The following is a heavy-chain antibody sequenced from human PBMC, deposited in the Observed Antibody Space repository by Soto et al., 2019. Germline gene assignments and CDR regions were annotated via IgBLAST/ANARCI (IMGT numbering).Heavy chain of an antibody. J-gene: IGHJ6*02. D-gene: IGHD2-21*02. CDR2: INPYTGGT. CDR1: GDTFTGYD. Sequence: ASVKVSCKASGDTFTGYDVRWVRQAPGQGPECMGWINPYTGGTNYAQKFQGRVTMTRDTHISTAYMELSKLISDDTAVYYCATQFHHCGGDCYRGPYFGMDVWGQGTTVTVSS. CDR3: ATQFHHCGGDCYRGPYFGMDV. V-gene: IGHV1-2*02.